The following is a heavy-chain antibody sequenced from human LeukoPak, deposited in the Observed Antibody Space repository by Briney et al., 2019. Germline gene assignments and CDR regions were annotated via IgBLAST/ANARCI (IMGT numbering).Heavy chain of an antibody. CDR2: IYYSGST. V-gene: IGHV4-39*07. CDR3: ARELLDTATITYFDY. D-gene: IGHD5-18*01. Sequence: SETLSLTCTVSGGSISSSSYYWGWIRQPPGKGLEWIGSIYYSGSTYYNPSLKSRVTISVDTSKNQFSLKLSSVTAADTAVYYCARELLDTATITYFDYWGQGTLVTVSS. CDR1: GGSISSSSYY. J-gene: IGHJ4*02.